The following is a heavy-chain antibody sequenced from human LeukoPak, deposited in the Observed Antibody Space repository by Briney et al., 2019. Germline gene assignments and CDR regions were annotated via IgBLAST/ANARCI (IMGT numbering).Heavy chain of an antibody. CDR1: GFTFSDYY. V-gene: IGHV3-11*01. Sequence: GGSLRLSCAASGFTFSDYYMSWIRQAPGKGLEWVSYISSSGSTIYYADSVKGRFAISRDNAKNSLYLQMNSLRAEDTAVYYCASPSVDYGELFDYWGQGTLVTVSS. J-gene: IGHJ4*02. CDR2: ISSSGSTI. D-gene: IGHD4-17*01. CDR3: ASPSVDYGELFDY.